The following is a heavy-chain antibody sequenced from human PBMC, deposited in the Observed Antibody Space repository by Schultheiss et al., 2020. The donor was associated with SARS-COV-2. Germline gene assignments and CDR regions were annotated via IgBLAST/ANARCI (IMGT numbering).Heavy chain of an antibody. CDR3: TTDSREWELLLYGPQADY. J-gene: IGHJ4*02. CDR1: GFTFSDHY. V-gene: IGHV3-72*01. Sequence: GGSLRLSCAASGFTFSDHYMDWVRQAPGKGLEWVGRTRNKANSYTTEYAASVKGRFTISRDDSKTTLYLQMNSLKTEDTAVYYCTTDSREWELLLYGPQADYWGQGTLVTVSS. CDR2: TRNKANSYTT. D-gene: IGHD1-26*01.